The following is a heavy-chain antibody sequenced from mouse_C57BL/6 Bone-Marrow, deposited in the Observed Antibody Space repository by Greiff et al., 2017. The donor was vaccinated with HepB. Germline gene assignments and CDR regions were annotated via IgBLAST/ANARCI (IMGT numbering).Heavy chain of an antibody. CDR1: GYTFTDYE. J-gene: IGHJ4*01. CDR2: IDPETGGT. V-gene: IGHV1-15*01. D-gene: IGHD3-1*01. Sequence: VKLQESGAELVRPGASVTLSCKASGYTFTDYEMHWVKQTPVHGLEWIGAIDPETGGTAYNQKFKGKAILTADKSSSTAYMELRSLTSEDSAVYYCTREGLYYYAMDYWGQGTSVTVSS. CDR3: TREGLYYYAMDY.